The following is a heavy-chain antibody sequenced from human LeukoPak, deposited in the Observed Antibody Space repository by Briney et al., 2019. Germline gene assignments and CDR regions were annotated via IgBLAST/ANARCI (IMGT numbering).Heavy chain of an antibody. CDR3: ARGGIAVAGTEDKHYYYYGMDV. D-gene: IGHD6-19*01. CDR1: GFTFSSYA. CDR2: ISGSGGST. V-gene: IGHV3-23*01. J-gene: IGHJ6*02. Sequence: PGASLRLSCAASGFTFSSYAMSWVRQAPGKGLEWVSAISGSGGSTYYADSVKGRFTISRGNSKNTLYLQMNSLRAEDTAVYYCARGGIAVAGTEDKHYYYYGMDVWGQGTTVTVSS.